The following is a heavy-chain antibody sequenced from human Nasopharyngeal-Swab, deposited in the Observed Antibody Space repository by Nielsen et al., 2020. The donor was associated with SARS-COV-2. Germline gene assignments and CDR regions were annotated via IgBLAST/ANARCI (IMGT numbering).Heavy chain of an antibody. CDR3: AREMVTMVRGVITTRYYYYGMDV. J-gene: IGHJ6*02. V-gene: IGHV3-53*01. CDR1: GFTVSSNY. CDR2: IYSGGST. D-gene: IGHD3-10*01. Sequence: GESLKISCAASGFTVSSNYMSWVRQAPGKGLEWVSVIYSGGSTYYADSVKGRFTISRDNSKNTLYLQMNSLRAEDTAVYYCAREMVTMVRGVITTRYYYYGMDVWGQGTTVTVSS.